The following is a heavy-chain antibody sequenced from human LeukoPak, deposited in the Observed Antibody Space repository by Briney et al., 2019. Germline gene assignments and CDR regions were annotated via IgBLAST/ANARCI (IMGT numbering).Heavy chain of an antibody. Sequence: ASVNVSCKASGYTFTSYYMHWVRQAPGQGLEWMGIINPSGGSTSYAQKFQGRVTMTRDTSTSTVYMELSSLRSEDTAVYYCARDETYYDFWSGYWIYGMDVWGQGTTVTVSS. CDR2: INPSGGST. CDR3: ARDETYYDFWSGYWIYGMDV. V-gene: IGHV1-46*01. CDR1: GYTFTSYY. D-gene: IGHD3-3*01. J-gene: IGHJ6*02.